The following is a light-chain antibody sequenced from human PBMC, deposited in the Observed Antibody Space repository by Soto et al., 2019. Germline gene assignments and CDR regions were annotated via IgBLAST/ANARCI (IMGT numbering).Light chain of an antibody. CDR3: QTWDTGVV. CDR2: LNSDGSH. V-gene: IGLV4-69*01. J-gene: IGLJ3*02. CDR1: SGHSSYA. Sequence: QPVLTQSPSASASLGASVKLTCTLSSGHSSYAIAWHQQQPEKGPRYLMKLNSDGSHSKGDGIPDRFSGSSSGAERYLTISSLQSEDEADYSCQTWDTGVVFGGGTKVTVL.